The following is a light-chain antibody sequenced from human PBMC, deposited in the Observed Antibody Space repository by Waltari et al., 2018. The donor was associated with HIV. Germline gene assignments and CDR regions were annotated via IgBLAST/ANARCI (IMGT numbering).Light chain of an antibody. CDR2: EVS. Sequence: QSALTPPASVSGSPGQSITISCPGTSSDVGGYNYVSWYQQHPGTAPKLMIYEVSNRPSGVSNRFSGSKSGNTASLTISGLQAEDEADYYCSSYTSSSTLVVFGGGTKLTVL. J-gene: IGLJ2*01. CDR3: SSYTSSSTLVV. CDR1: SSDVGGYNY. V-gene: IGLV2-14*01.